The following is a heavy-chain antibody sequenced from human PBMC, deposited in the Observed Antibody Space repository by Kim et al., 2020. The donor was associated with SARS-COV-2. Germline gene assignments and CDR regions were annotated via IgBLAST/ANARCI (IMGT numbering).Heavy chain of an antibody. D-gene: IGHD6-13*01. CDR2: VYYIGST. J-gene: IGHJ4*02. Sequence: SETLSLTCTVSRVSISNYYWSWIRQPPGKGLEWIGVVYYIGSTNYNPSLKSRVTISVDTSKNQFSLKLRSVTAADTAVYYCARHVSSSWLFDYWGQGILVTVSS. CDR1: RVSISNYY. V-gene: IGHV4-59*08. CDR3: ARHVSSSWLFDY.